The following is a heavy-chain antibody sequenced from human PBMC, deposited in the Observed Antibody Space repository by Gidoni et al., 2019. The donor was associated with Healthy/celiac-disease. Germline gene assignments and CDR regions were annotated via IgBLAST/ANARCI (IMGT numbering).Heavy chain of an antibody. CDR3: ARGRYSSGWYVENYFDY. V-gene: IGHV4-59*01. D-gene: IGHD6-19*01. Sequence: QVQLQESGPGLVKPSETLSLTCTVSGGSISSYYWSWIRQPPGKGLEWIGYIYYSGSTNYNPSLKSLVTISVDTSKNQFSLKLSSVTAADTAVYYCARGRYSSGWYVENYFDYWGQGTLVTVSS. CDR1: GGSISSYY. CDR2: IYYSGST. J-gene: IGHJ4*02.